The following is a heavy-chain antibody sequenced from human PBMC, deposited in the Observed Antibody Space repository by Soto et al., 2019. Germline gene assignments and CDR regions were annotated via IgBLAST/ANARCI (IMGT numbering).Heavy chain of an antibody. Sequence: SETLSLTCTVSGDSIISSDFYWGWVRPPPGKGLEWIGSIFYLGSSYYNPSLKSRVTMSVDTSKNQFSLRLRSVTAADTALYFCARHSLALRKNNWFDPWGQGIMVTVSS. D-gene: IGHD3-3*02. CDR2: IFYLGSS. CDR1: GDSIISSDFY. CDR3: ARHSLALRKNNWFDP. J-gene: IGHJ5*02. V-gene: IGHV4-39*01.